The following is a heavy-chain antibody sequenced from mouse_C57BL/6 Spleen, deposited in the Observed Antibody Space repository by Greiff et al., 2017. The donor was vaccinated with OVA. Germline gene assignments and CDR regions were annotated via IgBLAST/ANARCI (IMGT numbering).Heavy chain of an antibody. CDR2: ISYDGSN. CDR1: GYSITSGYY. CDR3: ARREDDGYYFDY. D-gene: IGHD2-3*01. Sequence: EVQLQESGPGLVKPSQSLSLTCSVTGYSITSGYYWHWIRQFPGNKLEWMGYISYDGSNNYNPSLKNRISITRDTSKNQFFLKLNSVTTEDTATYYCARREDDGYYFDYWGQGTTLTVSS. V-gene: IGHV3-6*01. J-gene: IGHJ2*01.